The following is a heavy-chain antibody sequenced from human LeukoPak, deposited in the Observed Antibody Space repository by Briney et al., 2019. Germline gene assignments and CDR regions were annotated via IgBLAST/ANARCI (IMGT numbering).Heavy chain of an antibody. D-gene: IGHD2-2*01. CDR1: GFTFSSYS. V-gene: IGHV3-48*01. J-gene: IGHJ4*02. CDR2: ISSNSSTI. Sequence: PGGSLRLSCAASGFTFSSYSMNWVRQAPGQGLEWDSYISSNSSTIYYADSVKGRFTISRDNAKNLLYLQMNSLRAEDTAGYYCARATKYQLPHFDYWGQGTLVTV. CDR3: ARATKYQLPHFDY.